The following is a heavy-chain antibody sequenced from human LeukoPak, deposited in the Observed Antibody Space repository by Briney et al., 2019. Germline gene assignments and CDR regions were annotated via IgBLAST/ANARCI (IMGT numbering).Heavy chain of an antibody. V-gene: IGHV4-59*01. Sequence: PSETLCLTCAVSVGSISSYYWSSIRQPPGKGREWRGYIYYSGSTNYNPSLKSRVTISVDTSKNQFSLKLSSVTAADTAVYYCARASYYYDSSGYYLFDYWGQGTLVTVSS. CDR2: IYYSGST. CDR3: ARASYYYDSSGYYLFDY. J-gene: IGHJ4*02. D-gene: IGHD3-22*01. CDR1: VGSISSYY.